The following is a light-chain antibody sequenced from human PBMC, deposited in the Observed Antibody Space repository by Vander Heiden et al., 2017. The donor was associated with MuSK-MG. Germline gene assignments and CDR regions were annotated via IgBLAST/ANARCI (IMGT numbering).Light chain of an antibody. CDR1: SSDVGGYNY. V-gene: IGLV2-11*01. CDR2: DVS. CDR3: CSYAGSYSFVV. J-gene: IGLJ1*01. Sequence: QSALTQPRSVSGSPGQSVTISCTGTSSDVGGYNYVSWYQQHPGKAPKIIIYDVSKRPSGVPDRFSGSKSGNTASLTISGLQAEDEADYYCCSYAGSYSFVVFGTGTKVTVL.